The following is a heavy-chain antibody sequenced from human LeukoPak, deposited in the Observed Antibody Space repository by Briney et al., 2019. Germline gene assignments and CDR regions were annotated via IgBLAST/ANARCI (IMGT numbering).Heavy chain of an antibody. V-gene: IGHV3-23*01. Sequence: GGSRRLSCAVSGLTIRTYAMSWVRQAPGKGLEWVSAISGSGGTTYYADSVKGRFTISRDNSKNTLYLQMNSLRAEDTAVYYCAKLSTFGDLSRVRFDPWGQGTLVTVSS. CDR2: ISGSGGTT. CDR1: GLTIRTYA. J-gene: IGHJ5*02. D-gene: IGHD3-10*01. CDR3: AKLSTFGDLSRVRFDP.